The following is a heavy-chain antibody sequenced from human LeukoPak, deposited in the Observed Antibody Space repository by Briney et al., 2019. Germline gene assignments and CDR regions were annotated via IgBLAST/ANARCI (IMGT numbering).Heavy chain of an antibody. CDR1: GYTFASYY. CDR2: INPSGAST. D-gene: IGHD6-13*01. J-gene: IGHJ5*02. CDR3: ARVAAAGFAYDKFDP. Sequence: SVKVSCKASGYTFASYYMHWVRQAPGQGLEWMGIINPSGASTNYAQKFQGRVNMTRDTSTNTVYMELGSLRSEDTAVYYCARVAAAGFAYDKFDPWGQGTLVTVSS. V-gene: IGHV1-46*01.